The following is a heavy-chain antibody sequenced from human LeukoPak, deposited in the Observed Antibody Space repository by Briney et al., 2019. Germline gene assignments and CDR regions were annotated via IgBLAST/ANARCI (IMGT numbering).Heavy chain of an antibody. D-gene: IGHD3-10*01. Sequence: SETLPLTCAVYGGSFSGYYWSWIRQPPGKGLEWIGEINHSGSTNYNPSLKSRVTISVDTSKNQFSLKLSSVTAADTAVYYCARASVRLVRGVMGNWFDPWGQGTLVTVSS. CDR2: INHSGST. J-gene: IGHJ5*02. CDR1: GGSFSGYY. CDR3: ARASVRLVRGVMGNWFDP. V-gene: IGHV4-34*01.